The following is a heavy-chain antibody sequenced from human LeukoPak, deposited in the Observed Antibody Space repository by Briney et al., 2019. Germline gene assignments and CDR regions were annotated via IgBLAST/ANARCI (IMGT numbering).Heavy chain of an antibody. V-gene: IGHV1-18*01. J-gene: IGHJ5*02. CDR2: ISAYNGDT. CDR1: GYTFTSYG. Sequence: ASVKVSCKASGYTFTSYGITWVRQAPGQGLEWMGWISAYNGDTNYAQKLQGRVTMTTDTSTSTAYMELRSLTSDDTAVYYCARANLWIGEHWFEPWGQGTLVTVSP. CDR3: ARANLWIGEHWFEP. D-gene: IGHD3-10*01.